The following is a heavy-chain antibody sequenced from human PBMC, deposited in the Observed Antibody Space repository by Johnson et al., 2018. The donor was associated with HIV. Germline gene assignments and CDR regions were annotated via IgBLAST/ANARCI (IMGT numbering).Heavy chain of an antibody. D-gene: IGHD5-12*01. CDR1: GFTFSNAW. V-gene: IGHV3-15*01. J-gene: IGHJ3*02. CDR2: IQSKTDGGTT. Sequence: VQLVESGGGLVKPGGSLRLSCAASGFTFSNAWMSWLRQAPGKGLEWLGRIQSKTDGGTTEYAAPVKGRFTISRDDSKNTLYLQMNSLKTEDTAVYYCSTGWIGDAFDIWGQGTMVTVSS. CDR3: STGWIGDAFDI.